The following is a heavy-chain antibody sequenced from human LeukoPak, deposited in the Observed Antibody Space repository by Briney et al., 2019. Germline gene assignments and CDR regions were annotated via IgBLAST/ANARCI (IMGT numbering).Heavy chain of an antibody. V-gene: IGHV4-39*01. CDR1: GGSISSSSYY. CDR3: ASGGYDFWSGYFPHDAFDI. D-gene: IGHD3-3*01. Sequence: SETLSLTCTVSGGSISSSSYYWGWIRQPPGKGLEWIGTIYYSGSTYYNPSLKSRVTISVDTSKNQFSLKLSSVTAADTAVYYCASGGYDFWSGYFPHDAFDIWGQGTMVTVSS. CDR2: IYYSGST. J-gene: IGHJ3*02.